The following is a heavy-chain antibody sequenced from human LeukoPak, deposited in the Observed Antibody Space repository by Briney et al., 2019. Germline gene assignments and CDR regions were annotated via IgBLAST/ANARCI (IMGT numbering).Heavy chain of an antibody. Sequence: SETLSLTCTVSGGSISSSSYYWGWIRQPPGKGLEWIGSIYYSGSTYYNPSLKSRVTISVDTSKNQFSLKLSSVTAADTAVYYCARDGGGWDRIQLWPRAFDIWGQGTMVTVSS. V-gene: IGHV4-39*07. CDR2: IYYSGST. J-gene: IGHJ3*02. D-gene: IGHD5-18*01. CDR1: GGSISSSSYY. CDR3: ARDGGGWDRIQLWPRAFDI.